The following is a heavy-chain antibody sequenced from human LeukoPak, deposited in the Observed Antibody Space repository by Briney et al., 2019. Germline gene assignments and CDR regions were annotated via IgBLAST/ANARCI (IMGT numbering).Heavy chain of an antibody. J-gene: IGHJ3*02. CDR2: IIPIFGTA. V-gene: IGHV1-69*05. CDR1: GGTFSSYA. CDR3: ARDSLDKDLDWLLPNDAFDI. D-gene: IGHD3-9*01. Sequence: SVKVSCKASGGTFSSYAISWVRQAPGQGLEWMGRIIPIFGTANYAQKFQGRVTITTDESTSTAYMELSSLRSEDTAVYYCARDSLDKDLDWLLPNDAFDIWGQGTMVTVSS.